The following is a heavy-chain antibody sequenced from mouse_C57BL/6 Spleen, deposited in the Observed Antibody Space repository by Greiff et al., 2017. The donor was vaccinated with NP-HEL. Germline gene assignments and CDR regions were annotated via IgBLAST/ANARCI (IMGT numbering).Heavy chain of an antibody. CDR3: ARRGLRVGATGYFDY. D-gene: IGHD1-1*01. CDR1: GYTFTDYN. V-gene: IGHV1-18*01. J-gene: IGHJ2*01. CDR2: INPNDGGT. Sequence: EVQLQQSGPELVKPGASVKIPCKASGYTFTDYNMDWVKQSHGKSLEWIGDINPNDGGTIYNQKFKGKATLTVDKSSRTAYMELRSLTSEDTAVYYCARRGLRVGATGYFDYWGQGTTLTGSS.